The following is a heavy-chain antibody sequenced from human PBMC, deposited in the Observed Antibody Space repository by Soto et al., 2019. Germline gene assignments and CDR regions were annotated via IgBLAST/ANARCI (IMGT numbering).Heavy chain of an antibody. V-gene: IGHV3-30*03. J-gene: IGHJ4*02. D-gene: IGHD3-9*01. CDR3: GKVLVGSPYGACDY. Sequence: QVQLVESGGAVVQPGKSLRLSCAASGFTFSSYGMYWVRQAPGKGLEWVAAIAYDGSNKYHADSVKGRFTISRDNSKKNFSQKITGLSVENRVVFSCGKVLVGSPYGACDYWGRGALVTFS. CDR1: GFTFSSYG. CDR2: IAYDGSNK.